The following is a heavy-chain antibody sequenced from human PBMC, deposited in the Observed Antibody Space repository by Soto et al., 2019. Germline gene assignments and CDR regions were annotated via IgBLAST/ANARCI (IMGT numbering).Heavy chain of an antibody. CDR2: IYSGGYT. D-gene: IGHD3-10*01. Sequence: GGSLRLSCAVSGFTVSNNYMSWVRQAPGKGLEGVSVIYSGGYTAYGDSVKGRFTISRDNSKNTLFLQMNSLRAEDTAIYYCAKKVNSGSGSQFFDYWGQGTLVTVSS. V-gene: IGHV3-53*01. J-gene: IGHJ4*02. CDR1: GFTVSNNY. CDR3: AKKVNSGSGSQFFDY.